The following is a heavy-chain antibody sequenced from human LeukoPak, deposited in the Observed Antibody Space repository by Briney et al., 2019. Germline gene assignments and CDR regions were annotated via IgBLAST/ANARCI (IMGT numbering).Heavy chain of an antibody. CDR3: AREVLYSSSWLYFDY. J-gene: IGHJ4*02. CDR2: INPGNGNT. Sequence: ASVKVSCKASGYTFTSYAMHWVRQAPGQRLEWMGWINPGNGNTKYSQKFQGRVTITRDTSASTAYMELSSLGSEDTAVYYCAREVLYSSSWLYFDYWGQGTLVTVSS. D-gene: IGHD6-13*01. CDR1: GYTFTSYA. V-gene: IGHV1-3*01.